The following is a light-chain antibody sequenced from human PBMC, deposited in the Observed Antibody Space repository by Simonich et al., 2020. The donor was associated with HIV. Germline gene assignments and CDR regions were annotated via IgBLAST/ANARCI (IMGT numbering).Light chain of an antibody. CDR3: SSYTSSSTV. J-gene: IGLJ2*01. V-gene: IGLV2-14*01. CDR1: SSDVGGYNY. CDR2: DVS. Sequence: QSALTQPASVAGSPGQSITISCTGTSSDVGGYNYVSWYQQHPGKAPQLMIYDVSQRPSGVSTRFSGSKSGNTASLTISGLQAEDEADYYWSSYTSSSTVFGGGTKLTVL.